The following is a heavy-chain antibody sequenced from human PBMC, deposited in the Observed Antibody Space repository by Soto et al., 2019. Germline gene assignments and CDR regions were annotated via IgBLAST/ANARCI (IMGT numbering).Heavy chain of an antibody. CDR3: ARHRDGYNYWFDP. CDR2: IYYSGSA. V-gene: IGHV4-59*01. CDR1: GGSISSYY. J-gene: IGHJ5*02. Sequence: SETLSLTCTVSGGSISSYYWSWIRQPPGKGLEWIGYIYYSGSANYNPSLKSRVTISVDTSKNQFSLKLSSVTAADTAVYYCARHRDGYNYWFDPWGQGTLVTVSS. D-gene: IGHD5-12*01.